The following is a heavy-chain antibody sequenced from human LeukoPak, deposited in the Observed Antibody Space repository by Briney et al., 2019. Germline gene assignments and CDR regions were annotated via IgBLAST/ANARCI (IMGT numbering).Heavy chain of an antibody. CDR1: GGPSSGYY. J-gene: IGHJ4*02. Sequence: SETLSLTCAVYGGPSSGYYCSWIRQPPGKGPEWIGEIHPFGTTYYNPSLKSRVTISVDTSSNQFSLRLSSVTAADTAFYYCARGGDAHKGGVDWGQGTLETLSS. D-gene: IGHD2-15*01. V-gene: IGHV4-34*01. CDR2: IHPFGTT. CDR3: ARGGDAHKGGVD.